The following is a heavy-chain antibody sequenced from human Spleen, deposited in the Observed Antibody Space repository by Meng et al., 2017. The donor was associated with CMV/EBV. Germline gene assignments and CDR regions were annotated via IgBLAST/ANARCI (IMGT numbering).Heavy chain of an antibody. V-gene: IGHV5-51*01. D-gene: IGHD6-19*01. Sequence: GGSLRLSCKGSGYSFTSYWIGRVRQMPGKGLECMGIIYPGDSDTRYSPYFQGQVTISADKSISTAYLQWSSLKASDTAMYYCARHAAVAGRPFWRYWGQGTLVTVSS. CDR2: IYPGDSDT. CDR1: GYSFTSYW. CDR3: ARHAAVAGRPFWRY. J-gene: IGHJ4*02.